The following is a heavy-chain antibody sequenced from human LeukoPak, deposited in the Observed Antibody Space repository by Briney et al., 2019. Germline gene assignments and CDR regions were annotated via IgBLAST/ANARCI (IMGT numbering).Heavy chain of an antibody. Sequence: ASVKVSCKASGYTFTGYCMHWVRQAPGQGLEWMGWINPNSGGTNYAQKFQGRVTMTRDTSTSTAYMELSRLRSDDTAVYYCARVSRYSSGWRNFDYWGQGTLVT. V-gene: IGHV1-2*02. D-gene: IGHD6-19*01. J-gene: IGHJ4*02. CDR3: ARVSRYSSGWRNFDY. CDR2: INPNSGGT. CDR1: GYTFTGYC.